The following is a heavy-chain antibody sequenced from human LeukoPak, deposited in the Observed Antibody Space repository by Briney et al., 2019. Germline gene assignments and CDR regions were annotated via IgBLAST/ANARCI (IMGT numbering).Heavy chain of an antibody. J-gene: IGHJ3*02. D-gene: IGHD3-10*01. Sequence: ASVKVSCKASGYTFTGYYMHWVRQAPGQGLEWMGWINTNTGNPTYAQGFTGRFVFSLDTSVSTAYLQISSLKAEDTAVYYCARDWTKITMVRGANAFDIWGQGTMVTVSS. V-gene: IGHV7-4-1*02. CDR3: ARDWTKITMVRGANAFDI. CDR1: GYTFTGYY. CDR2: INTNTGNP.